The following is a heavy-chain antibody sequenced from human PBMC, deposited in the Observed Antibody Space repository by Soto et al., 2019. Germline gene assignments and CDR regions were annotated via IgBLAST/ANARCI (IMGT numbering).Heavy chain of an antibody. V-gene: IGHV3-30*18. D-gene: IGHD4-4*01. CDR2: ISYDGSNK. CDR1: GFTFSSYG. J-gene: IGHJ6*02. CDR3: AKDMTTAFSGYYYGMDV. Sequence: GGSLRLSCAASGFTFSSYGMHWVRQAPGKGLEWVAVISYDGSNKYYADSVKGRFTISRDNSKNTLYLQMNSLRAEDTAVYYCAKDMTTAFSGYYYGMDVCGQGTTVTVYS.